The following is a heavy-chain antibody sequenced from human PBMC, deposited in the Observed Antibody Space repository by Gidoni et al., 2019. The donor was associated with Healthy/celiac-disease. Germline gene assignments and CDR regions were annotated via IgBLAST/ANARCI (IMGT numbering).Heavy chain of an antibody. CDR3: ARDRWNDDNAFDI. CDR2: IYYSGST. V-gene: IGHV4-59*01. D-gene: IGHD1-1*01. CDR1: GVSISSYY. Sequence: QVQLQESGPGLVKPSEPLSPPCTVSGVSISSYYWSWIRQPPGKGLEWIGYIYYSGSTNYNPPLKSRVTISVDTSKNQFSLKLSSVTAADTAVYYCARDRWNDDNAFDIWGQGTMVTVSS. J-gene: IGHJ3*02.